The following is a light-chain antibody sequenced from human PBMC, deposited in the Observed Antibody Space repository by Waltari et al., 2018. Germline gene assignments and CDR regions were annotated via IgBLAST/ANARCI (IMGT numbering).Light chain of an antibody. J-gene: IGLJ3*02. Sequence: QSALTQPASVSGSPGQSITLSCPGTSRDVGRYNYVSWYQQHPGKAPKLMIYEVSNRPPGVSNRFSGSKSGNTASLTISGLQAEDEADYYCISYTSSSTWVFGGGTKVTVL. CDR1: SRDVGRYNY. CDR2: EVS. CDR3: ISYTSSSTWV. V-gene: IGLV2-14*01.